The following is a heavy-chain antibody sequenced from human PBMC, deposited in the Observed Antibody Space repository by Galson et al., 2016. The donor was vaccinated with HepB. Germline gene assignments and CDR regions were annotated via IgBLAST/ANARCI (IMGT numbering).Heavy chain of an antibody. CDR1: GFNFKSYN. CDR3: ARENWGRYPFDY. Sequence: SLRLSCAASGFNFKSYNMNWVRQAPGKGLEWVSFISSSSDYINYADAVKGRFTSSRDNAKNSLYLQMNSLRAEDTAVYFCARENWGRYPFDYWGQGTLVTVSS. D-gene: IGHD7-27*01. CDR2: ISSSSDYI. V-gene: IGHV3-21*01. J-gene: IGHJ4*02.